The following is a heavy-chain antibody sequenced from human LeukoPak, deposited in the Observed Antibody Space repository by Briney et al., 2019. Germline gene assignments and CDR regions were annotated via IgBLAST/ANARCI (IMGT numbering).Heavy chain of an antibody. J-gene: IGHJ6*02. CDR1: RFTFSSYS. V-gene: IGHV3-21*01. D-gene: IGHD4-17*01. Sequence: GGSLRLSCAASRFTFSSYSMNWVRQAPGKGLEWVSSISSSSSYIYYADSVKGRFTISRDNAKNSLCLQMNSLRAEDTAVYYCARTMTTGGYGMDVWGQGTTVTVSS. CDR2: ISSSSSYI. CDR3: ARTMTTGGYGMDV.